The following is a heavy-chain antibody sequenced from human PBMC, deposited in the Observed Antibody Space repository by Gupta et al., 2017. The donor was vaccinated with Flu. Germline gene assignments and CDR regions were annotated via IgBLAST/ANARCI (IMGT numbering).Heavy chain of an antibody. CDR3: VRDLLSSSSS. CDR2: TYYRSKWSN. D-gene: IGHD6-6*01. Sequence: NWIRQSPSRGLEWLGRTYYRSKWSNDYAVSVKSRITISPDTSKNQFSLQLNSVTPEDTAVYYCVRDLLSSSSSWGQGTLVTVSS. J-gene: IGHJ5*02. V-gene: IGHV6-1*01.